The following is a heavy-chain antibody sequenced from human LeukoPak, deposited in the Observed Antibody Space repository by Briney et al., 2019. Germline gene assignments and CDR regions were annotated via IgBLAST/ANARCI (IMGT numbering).Heavy chain of an antibody. CDR1: GITVSSTC. D-gene: IGHD3-10*01. J-gene: IGHJ3*02. CDR3: AKSNGYGLIDI. CDR2: ISGSGGST. V-gene: IGHV3-23*01. Sequence: PGGSLRLSCAASGITVSSTCMSWVRQAPGKGLEWVSAISGSGGSTYYADSVKGRFTISRDNSKNTLYLQMNSLRAEDTAVYYCAKSNGYGLIDIWGQGTMVTVSS.